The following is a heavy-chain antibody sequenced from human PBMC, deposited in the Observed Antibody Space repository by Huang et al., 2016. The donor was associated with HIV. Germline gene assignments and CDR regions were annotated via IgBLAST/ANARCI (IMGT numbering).Heavy chain of an antibody. J-gene: IGHJ3*02. Sequence: QLQLQGSGPGLVKPSETLSLTCTVSGGSITSSSYYWGWIRQPPGKGLEWVGSIYYSVSTDYNPSLKSRVTVSVDTSKNQFSRKLSSVTAADTAVYYCARHFSYYDSSGYTPWDAFDIWGQGTMVTVSS. V-gene: IGHV4-39*01. CDR3: ARHFSYYDSSGYTPWDAFDI. D-gene: IGHD3-22*01. CDR1: GGSITSSSYY. CDR2: IYYSVST.